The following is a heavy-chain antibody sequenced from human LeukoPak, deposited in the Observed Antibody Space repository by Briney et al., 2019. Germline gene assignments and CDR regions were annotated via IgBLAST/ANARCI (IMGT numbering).Heavy chain of an antibody. Sequence: SETLSLTCAVYGGSFSGYYWSWIRQPPGKALEWIGEINHTGSTNYNPSLKSRVTISVDTSKNQFSLKLSSVTAADTAVYYCARVGGSSWYVFRRYFDYWGQGTLVTVSS. J-gene: IGHJ4*02. CDR2: INHTGST. D-gene: IGHD6-13*01. CDR1: GGSFSGYY. V-gene: IGHV4-34*01. CDR3: ARVGGSSWYVFRRYFDY.